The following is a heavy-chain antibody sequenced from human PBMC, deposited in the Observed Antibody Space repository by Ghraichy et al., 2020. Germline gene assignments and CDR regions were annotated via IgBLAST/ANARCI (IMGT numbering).Heavy chain of an antibody. D-gene: IGHD2-15*01. V-gene: IGHV1-8*01. J-gene: IGHJ4*02. CDR1: GYTFTSYD. CDR3: ARVRHCSGGGCYSPLGY. Sequence: ASVKVSCKASGYTFTSYDINWVRQATGQGLEWMGWMNPNSGNTGYAQKFQGRVSMTRNTSISTAYMELSSLRSEDTAVYYCARVRHCSGGGCYSPLGYWGQGTLVTVSS. CDR2: MNPNSGNT.